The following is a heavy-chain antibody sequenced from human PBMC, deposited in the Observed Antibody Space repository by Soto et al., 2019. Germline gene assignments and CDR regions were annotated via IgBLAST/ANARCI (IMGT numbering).Heavy chain of an antibody. CDR3: THSRCGGDCLQAYSSHYFYGMDV. D-gene: IGHD2-21*02. Sequence: QITLMESGPTLVKPTQTLTLTCTFSGFSLSTGGVGVGWIRQPPGKALEWLALIYWDDDKRYSPSLRSRLTITKDTSKTQVVLTMTNMDPVDPATYYCTHSRCGGDCLQAYSSHYFYGMDVWGQGTTVPVSS. CDR1: GFSLSTGGVG. J-gene: IGHJ6*02. CDR2: IYWDDDK. V-gene: IGHV2-5*02.